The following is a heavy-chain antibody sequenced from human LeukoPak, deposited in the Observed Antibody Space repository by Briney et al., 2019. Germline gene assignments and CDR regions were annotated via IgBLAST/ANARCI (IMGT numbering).Heavy chain of an antibody. CDR3: ARADYGDYVGNWFDP. Sequence: PSETLSLTCAVYGGSFSGYYWSWIRQPPGKGLEWIGEINHSGSTNYNPSLKSRVTMSVDTSKNQFSLKLSSVTAADTAVYYCARADYGDYVGNWFDPWGQGTLVTVSS. V-gene: IGHV4-34*01. CDR1: GGSFSGYY. CDR2: INHSGST. D-gene: IGHD4-17*01. J-gene: IGHJ5*02.